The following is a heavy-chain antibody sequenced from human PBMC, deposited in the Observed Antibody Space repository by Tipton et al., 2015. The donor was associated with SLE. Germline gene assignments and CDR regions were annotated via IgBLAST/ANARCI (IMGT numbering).Heavy chain of an antibody. Sequence: TLSLTCAVYGGSFSGYYWSWIRQPPGKGLEWIGEINHSGSTNYNPSLKSRVTISVDTSKNQFSLKLSSVTAADTAVYYCARHGPVIVVVPAALAVWGKGTTVTVSS. D-gene: IGHD2-2*01. V-gene: IGHV4-34*01. J-gene: IGHJ6*04. CDR3: ARHGPVIVVVPAALAV. CDR1: GGSFSGYY. CDR2: INHSGST.